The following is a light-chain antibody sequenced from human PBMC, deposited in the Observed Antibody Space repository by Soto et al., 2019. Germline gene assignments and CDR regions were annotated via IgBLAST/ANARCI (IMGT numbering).Light chain of an antibody. V-gene: IGLV2-14*01. CDR1: MRDAGAYTL. Sequence: QSVPTQPASVSGSAGQSITISCSGTMRDAGAYTLVSWYQQHPGTAPKLIIYEVRNRPSGISSRFSGSRSGNTASLTISGLQPEDEGDYYCSAYTARSTLVFGGGTKVTVL. J-gene: IGLJ3*02. CDR2: EVR. CDR3: SAYTARSTLV.